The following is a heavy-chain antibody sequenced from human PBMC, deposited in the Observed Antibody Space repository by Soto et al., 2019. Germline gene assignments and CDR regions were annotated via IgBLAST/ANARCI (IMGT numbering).Heavy chain of an antibody. CDR1: GFTFSSYA. V-gene: IGHV3-23*01. CDR2: ISGSGGSTYYAHTST. J-gene: IGHJ4*02. Sequence: EVQLLESGGGLVQPGGSLRLSCAASGFTFSSYAMNWLRQAPGKGLEWVSTISGSGGSTYYAHTSTYYADSVKGRFTIASDNSKNTLYLQMNSLRAEDTAVYYCAKVGGTSHPPIPVDYWGQGTLVTVSS. D-gene: IGHD2-2*02. CDR3: AKVGGTSHPPIPVDY.